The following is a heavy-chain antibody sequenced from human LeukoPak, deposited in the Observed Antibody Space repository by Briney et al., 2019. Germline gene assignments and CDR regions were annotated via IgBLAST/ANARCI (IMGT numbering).Heavy chain of an antibody. CDR3: ARGGSYWVY. J-gene: IGHJ4*02. D-gene: IGHD1-26*01. V-gene: IGHV4-59*11. CDR1: GGSITSHY. CDR2: IYYSGST. Sequence: SETLSLTCTVSGGSITSHYWSWIRQPPGKGLEWMAYIYYSGSTYYNPSLKSRVTISVDTSKNQSSLKLSSVTAADTALYYCARGGSYWVYWGQGTLVTVSS.